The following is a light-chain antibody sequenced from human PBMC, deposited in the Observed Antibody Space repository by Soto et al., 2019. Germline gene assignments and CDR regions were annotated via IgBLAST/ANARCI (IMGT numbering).Light chain of an antibody. V-gene: IGLV2-23*02. CDR3: CSFARSNTWV. J-gene: IGLJ2*01. Sequence: QSALTQPASVSGSPGQSITISCTGSNSDVGNYNHVSWYQQHPGKAPKLMIYEVTKRPSGVSNRFSGSKSANTASLTISGLRAEDEADYYCCSFARSNTWVFGGGTKLTVL. CDR1: NSDVGNYNH. CDR2: EVT.